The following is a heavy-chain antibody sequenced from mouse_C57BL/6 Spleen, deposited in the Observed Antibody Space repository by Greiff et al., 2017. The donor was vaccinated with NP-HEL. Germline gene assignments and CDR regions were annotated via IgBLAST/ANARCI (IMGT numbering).Heavy chain of an antibody. CDR3: ARGGYYVRGYFDV. J-gene: IGHJ1*03. D-gene: IGHD2-3*01. V-gene: IGHV14-2*01. CDR1: GFNIKDYY. CDR2: IDPEDGEP. Sequence: EVQLQQSGAELVKPGASVKLSCTASGFNIKDYYMHWVTQRTEQGLAWIGRIDPEDGEPKYAPKFQGKAHITADTSSNTASLQLSSLTSEETAVYYCARGGYYVRGYFDVWGTGTTGTVSS.